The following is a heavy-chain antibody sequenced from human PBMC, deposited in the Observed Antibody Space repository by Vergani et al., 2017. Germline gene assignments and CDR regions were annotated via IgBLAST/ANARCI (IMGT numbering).Heavy chain of an antibody. CDR3: ARAALPYDFWSGYYTGFDY. D-gene: IGHD3-3*01. V-gene: IGHV1-18*01. CDR1: GYTFTSYG. Sequence: QEQLVQSGAEVRKPGASVKVSCKASGYTFTSYGISWVRQAPGQGLEWMGWISAYNGNTNYAQKLQGRVTMTTDTSTSTAYMELRSLRSDVTAVYYCARAALPYDFWSGYYTGFDYWGQGTLVTVSS. J-gene: IGHJ4*02. CDR2: ISAYNGNT.